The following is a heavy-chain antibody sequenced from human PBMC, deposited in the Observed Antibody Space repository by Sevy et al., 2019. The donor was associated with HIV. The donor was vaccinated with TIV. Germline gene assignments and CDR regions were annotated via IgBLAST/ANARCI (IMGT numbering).Heavy chain of an antibody. J-gene: IGHJ6*02. D-gene: IGHD5-18*01. CDR3: ARVKGAYSFGYYGMDV. CDR1: GFSISPYA. V-gene: IGHV3-30*09. CDR2: MSYDGSTR. Sequence: GGSLRLSCAASGFSISPYAFHWVRQAPCKGLEWVALMSYDGSTRYYADSAKGRFAISKDNSKNTLYLQMNSLRIEDTAIYYCARVKGAYSFGYYGMDVWGQGTTVTVSS.